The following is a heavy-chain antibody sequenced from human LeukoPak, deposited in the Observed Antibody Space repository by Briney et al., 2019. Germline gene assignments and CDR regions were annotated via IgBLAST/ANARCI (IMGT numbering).Heavy chain of an antibody. Sequence: SVKVSCKASGNSISNYAVSWVRQAPGQGFEWMGGIIPIFGTADYPQKFQGRVTITADQSTSTTYMALSSLKSEDTAVYYCARGLLSMYRSYYYYYGMDVWGQGTTVTVSS. D-gene: IGHD3-16*02. J-gene: IGHJ6*02. CDR3: ARGLLSMYRSYYYYYGMDV. CDR2: IIPIFGTA. CDR1: GNSISNYA. V-gene: IGHV1-69*13.